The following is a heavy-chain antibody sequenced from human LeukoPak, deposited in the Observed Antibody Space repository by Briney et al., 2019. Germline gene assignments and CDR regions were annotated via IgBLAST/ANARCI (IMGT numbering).Heavy chain of an antibody. V-gene: IGHV1-8*01. J-gene: IGHJ4*02. Sequence: ASVKVSCKASGYTFTSYDINWVRQATGQGLEWMGCMNPNSGNTGYAQKFQGRVTMTRNTSISTAYLELSSLRSEDTAVYYCTIADDYYDSSGYRADYWGQGTLVTVSS. CDR2: MNPNSGNT. D-gene: IGHD3-22*01. CDR1: GYTFTSYD. CDR3: TIADDYYDSSGYRADY.